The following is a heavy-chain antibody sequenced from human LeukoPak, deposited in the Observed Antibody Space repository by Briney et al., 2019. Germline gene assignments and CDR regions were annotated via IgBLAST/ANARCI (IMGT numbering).Heavy chain of an antibody. CDR3: ARGFSGYYYGYFDY. D-gene: IGHD3-22*01. J-gene: IGHJ4*02. CDR2: INHSGST. Sequence: SETLSLTCTVSGGSISSGGYYWSWIRQPPGKGLEWIGEINHSGSTNYNPSLKSRVTISVDTSKNQFSLKLSSVTAADTAVYYCARGFSGYYYGYFDYWGQGTLVTVSS. V-gene: IGHV4-39*07. CDR1: GGSISSGGYY.